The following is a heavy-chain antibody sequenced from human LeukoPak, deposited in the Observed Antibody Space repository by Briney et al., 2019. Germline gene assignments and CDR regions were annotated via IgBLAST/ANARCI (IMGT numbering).Heavy chain of an antibody. D-gene: IGHD5-12*01. V-gene: IGHV1-2*06. CDR3: ARDLRGVYAPYSGHDLNY. Sequence: GASVKVSCKASGYTFTGYYMHWVRQAPGQGLEWMGRINPNSGGTNYAQKFQGRVTMTRDTSISTAYMELSRLRSDDTAVYYCARDLRGVYAPYSGHDLNYWGQGTLVTVSS. J-gene: IGHJ4*02. CDR2: INPNSGGT. CDR1: GYTFTGYY.